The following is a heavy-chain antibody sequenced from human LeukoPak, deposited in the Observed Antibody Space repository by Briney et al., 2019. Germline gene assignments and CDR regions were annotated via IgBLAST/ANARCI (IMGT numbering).Heavy chain of an antibody. CDR2: IYTSGST. CDR3: AGLRYSSGWYTQIDY. J-gene: IGHJ4*02. V-gene: IGHV4-4*07. Sequence: SETLSLTCTVSGGSISSYYWSWIRQPAGKGLVWIGRIYTSGSTNYNPSLKSRVTISVDTSENQFSLRLSSVTAADTAVYYCAGLRYSSGWYTQIDYWGQGTLVTVSS. CDR1: GGSISSYY. D-gene: IGHD6-19*01.